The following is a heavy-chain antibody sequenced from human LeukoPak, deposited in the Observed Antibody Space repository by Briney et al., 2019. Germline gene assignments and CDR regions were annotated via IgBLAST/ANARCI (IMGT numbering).Heavy chain of an antibody. CDR1: GFTVSSNY. CDR3: ARGFRGYYDSSGYYWAFDI. V-gene: IGHV3-53*01. J-gene: IGHJ3*02. Sequence: GGSLRLSCAASGFTVSSNYMSWVRQAPGKGLEWVSVIYSGGSTYYADSVKGRFTISRDNSKNTLYLQMNSLRAEDTAVYYCARGFRGYYDSSGYYWAFDIWGQGTMVTVSS. CDR2: IYSGGST. D-gene: IGHD3-22*01.